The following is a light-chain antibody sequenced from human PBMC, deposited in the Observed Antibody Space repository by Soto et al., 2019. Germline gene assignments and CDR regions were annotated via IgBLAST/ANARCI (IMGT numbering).Light chain of an antibody. J-gene: IGLJ2*01. CDR1: SGSIASNY. CDR3: QSYDSSNRGVV. V-gene: IGLV6-57*02. Sequence: NFMLTQPHSVSESPGKTVTISCTGSSGSIASNYVQWYQQRPGSAPTTVIYEDNQRPSGVPDRFSGSIDSSSNSASLTISGLKTEDEADYYCQSYDSSNRGVVFGGGTKLTVL. CDR2: EDN.